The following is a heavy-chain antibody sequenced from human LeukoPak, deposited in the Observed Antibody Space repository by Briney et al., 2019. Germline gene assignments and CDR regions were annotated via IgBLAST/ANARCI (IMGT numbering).Heavy chain of an antibody. V-gene: IGHV3-7*01. CDR2: IKQDGSEK. Sequence: GGSLRLSCAASGFTFSSYWVSWVRQAPGKGLEWVANIKQDGSEKYYVDSVKGRFTISRDNAKNSLYLQMNSLRAEDTAVYYCARDWNIVVVVAATFDYWGQETLVTVSS. CDR3: ARDWNIVVVVAATFDY. D-gene: IGHD2-15*01. CDR1: GFTFSSYW. J-gene: IGHJ4*02.